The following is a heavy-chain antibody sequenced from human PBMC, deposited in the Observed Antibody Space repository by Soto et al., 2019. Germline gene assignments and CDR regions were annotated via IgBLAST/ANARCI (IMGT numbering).Heavy chain of an antibody. V-gene: IGHV3-30-3*01. J-gene: IGHJ6*02. CDR2: ISYDGSNK. CDR3: ARDNHPYYDFWSGYPNYYYYGMDV. CDR1: GFTFSSYA. Sequence: SLRLSCASSGFTFSSYAMHWVRQAPGKGLEWVAVISYDGSNKYYADSVKGRFTISRDNSKNTLYLQMNSLRAEDTAVYYCARDNHPYYDFWSGYPNYYYYGMDVWGQGTTVTVSS. D-gene: IGHD3-3*01.